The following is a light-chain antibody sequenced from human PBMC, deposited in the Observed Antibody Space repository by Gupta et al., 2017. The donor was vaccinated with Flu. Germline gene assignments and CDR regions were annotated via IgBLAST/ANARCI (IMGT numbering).Light chain of an antibody. V-gene: IGKV1-8*01. Sequence: AIRMTQSPSSFSASTGDRVTITCRASQGISSYLAWYQQKPGKAPKLLIYAASTLQSGVPSRFSGSGSGTDXTLTISXLQSEDFATYYCQQYYSYPPITFGXGTKVEIK. CDR3: QQYYSYPPIT. CDR2: AAS. J-gene: IGKJ4*01. CDR1: QGISSY.